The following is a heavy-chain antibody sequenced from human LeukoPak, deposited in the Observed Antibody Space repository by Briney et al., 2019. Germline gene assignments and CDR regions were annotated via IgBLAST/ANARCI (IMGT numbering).Heavy chain of an antibody. CDR3: ARDLDGNYYDSSGSLDY. D-gene: IGHD3-22*01. CDR2: IIPIFGTA. Sequence: ASVKVSCKASGGTFSSYAISWVRQAPGQGLEWMGGIIPIFGTANYAQKRQGRVTMTTDTSTSTAYMELRSLRSDDTAVYYCARDLDGNYYDSSGSLDYWGQGTLVTVSS. CDR1: GGTFSSYA. V-gene: IGHV1-69*05. J-gene: IGHJ4*02.